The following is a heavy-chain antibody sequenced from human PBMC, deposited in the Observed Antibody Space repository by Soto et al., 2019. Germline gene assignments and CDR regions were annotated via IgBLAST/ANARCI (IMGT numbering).Heavy chain of an antibody. Sequence: QVQLQESGPGLVKPSETLSLTCTVSGGSITNYYCSWFRQPPGKGLEWIGYIQYNGYSAYNLSLKRRVTMSMDTSKTQFSLMRRSVTATDTAVYYCASHGFGSLHGLVDVWGQGTTVIVSS. CDR2: IQYNGYS. CDR1: GGSITNYY. J-gene: IGHJ6*02. V-gene: IGHV4-59*08. D-gene: IGHD2-15*01. CDR3: ASHGFGSLHGLVDV.